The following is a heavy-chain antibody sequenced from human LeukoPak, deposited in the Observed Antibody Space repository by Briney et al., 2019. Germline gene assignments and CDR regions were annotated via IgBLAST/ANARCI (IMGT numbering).Heavy chain of an antibody. CDR1: AYTFTSYG. CDR3: ARAKDSSGYYLLYYFDY. V-gene: IGHV1-18*01. CDR2: ISAYNGNT. D-gene: IGHD3-22*01. Sequence: GASVKVSCKASAYTFTSYGISWVQQAPGQGLEWMGWISAYNGNTNYAQKLQGRVTMTTDTSTSTAYMELRSLRSDDTAVYYCARAKDSSGYYLLYYFDYWGQGTLVTVSS. J-gene: IGHJ4*02.